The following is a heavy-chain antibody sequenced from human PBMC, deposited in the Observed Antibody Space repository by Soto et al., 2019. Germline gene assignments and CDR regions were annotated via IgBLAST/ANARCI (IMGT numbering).Heavy chain of an antibody. Sequence: VASVKVSCKASGYTFTGYYMHWVRQAPGQGLEWMGWINPNSGGTNYAQKFQGWVTMTRDTSISTAYMELSRLRSDDTAVYYCARARSPDIVVVPAAMGLNYYDMDVWRHGTTGTVSS. D-gene: IGHD2-2*01. J-gene: IGHJ6*02. CDR1: GYTFTGYY. V-gene: IGHV1-2*04. CDR2: INPNSGGT. CDR3: ARARSPDIVVVPAAMGLNYYDMDV.